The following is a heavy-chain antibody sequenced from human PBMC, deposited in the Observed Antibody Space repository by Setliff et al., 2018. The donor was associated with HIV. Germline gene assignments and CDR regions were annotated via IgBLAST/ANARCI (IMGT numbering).Heavy chain of an antibody. J-gene: IGHJ3*02. D-gene: IGHD3-22*01. CDR2: FDPQYDKT. V-gene: IGHV1-24*01. CDR1: GYTLTELS. CDR3: ATRAYDSRGYLRSRVSGAAFDI. Sequence: ASVKVSCKVSGYTLTELSIHWVRQAPGKGLEWIGGFDPQYDKTVYAQKFQGRVTMSEDTATDTAYMELSSLRSEDTAVYYCATRAYDSRGYLRSRVSGAAFDIWGQGTMVTVSS.